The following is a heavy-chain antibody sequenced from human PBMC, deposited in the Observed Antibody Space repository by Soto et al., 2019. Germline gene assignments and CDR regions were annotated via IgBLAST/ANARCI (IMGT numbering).Heavy chain of an antibody. CDR1: GFTVSDYA. V-gene: IGHV3-23*01. Sequence: EVHVSESGGGLVQPGGSLRLSCEASGFTVSDYAMSWVRQAPGKGLEWVSGISGTGRGTFYADSVKDRFTISRDNSKNTVYLQMISLRAEDTAVYYCSKGNTRGRYFFDYWGQGTLVTVSS. D-gene: IGHD2-2*01. J-gene: IGHJ4*02. CDR3: SKGNTRGRYFFDY. CDR2: ISGTGRGT.